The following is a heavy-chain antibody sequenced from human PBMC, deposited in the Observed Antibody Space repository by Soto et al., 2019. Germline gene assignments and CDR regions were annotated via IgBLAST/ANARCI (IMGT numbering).Heavy chain of an antibody. CDR3: TGDREWDIAVVVAANSDGMDV. J-gene: IGHJ6*02. D-gene: IGHD2-15*01. V-gene: IGHV3-49*03. Sequence: PGGSLRLSCTASGFTFGDYAMNWFRQAPGKGLEWVGFIRSKAYGGTTEYAASVEGRFTISRDDSKSIAFLQMNSLRTEDTAVYYCTGDREWDIAVVVAANSDGMDVWGQGTTVTVSS. CDR2: IRSKAYGGTT. CDR1: GFTFGDYA.